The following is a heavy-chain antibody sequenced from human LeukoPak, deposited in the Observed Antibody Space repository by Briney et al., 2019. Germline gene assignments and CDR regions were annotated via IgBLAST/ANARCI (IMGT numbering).Heavy chain of an antibody. CDR2: FHPGDSDT. CDR3: ARQSVSTNYYYGMDV. CDR1: GYSFTSYW. D-gene: IGHD2-2*01. Sequence: GESLKISCKGSGYSFTSYWIAWVRQTPGKGLEWMGIFHPGDSDTRYSPPFQGQVTMPADKSISTAYLQWSSLKDSDTAMYYCARQSVSTNYYYGMDVWGQGTTVTVSS. J-gene: IGHJ6*02. V-gene: IGHV5-51*01.